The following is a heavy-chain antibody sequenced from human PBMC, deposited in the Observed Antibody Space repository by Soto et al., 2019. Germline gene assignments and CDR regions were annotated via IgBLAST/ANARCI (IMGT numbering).Heavy chain of an antibody. CDR3: AGEPYNWNAEADYYHGMDV. J-gene: IGHJ6*02. Sequence: QVQLVQSGAEVKKPGSSVKVSCKASGGTFSSYTISWVRQAPGQGLEWMGRIIPILGIANYAQKFQGRVTITAEKXXSXAXXELRSLRSEDTAVYYCAGEPYNWNAEADYYHGMDVWGQGTTVTVSS. CDR1: GGTFSSYT. CDR2: IIPILGIA. D-gene: IGHD1-1*01. V-gene: IGHV1-69*02.